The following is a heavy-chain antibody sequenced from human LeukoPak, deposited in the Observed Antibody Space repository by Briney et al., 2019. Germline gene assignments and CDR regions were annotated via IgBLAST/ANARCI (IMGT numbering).Heavy chain of an antibody. J-gene: IGHJ3*02. CDR1: GGTFSSYG. Sequence: SVKVSCKASGGTFSSYGISWVRQAPGQGLEWMGGIIPVFGTAIYAQKFQGRVTMTEDTSTDTAYMELSSLRSEDTAVYYCATGPLVGVSDAFDIWGQGTMVTVSS. V-gene: IGHV1-69*06. CDR2: IIPVFGTA. CDR3: ATGPLVGVSDAFDI. D-gene: IGHD1-26*01.